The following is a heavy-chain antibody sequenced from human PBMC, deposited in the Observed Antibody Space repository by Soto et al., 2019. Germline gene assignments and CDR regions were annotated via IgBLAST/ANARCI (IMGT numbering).Heavy chain of an antibody. CDR1: GYTFTSYD. J-gene: IGHJ4*02. CDR3: ASSPVQGSGWYADY. V-gene: IGHV1-8*01. Sequence: QVQLVQSGAEVKKPGASVKVSCKASGYTFTSYDINWVRQATGQGLEWMGWMNPNSGNTGYAQKFQGRVTMTRNTSIXTAYMELSSLRSEDTAVYYCASSPVQGSGWYADYWGQGTLVTVSS. D-gene: IGHD6-19*01. CDR2: MNPNSGNT.